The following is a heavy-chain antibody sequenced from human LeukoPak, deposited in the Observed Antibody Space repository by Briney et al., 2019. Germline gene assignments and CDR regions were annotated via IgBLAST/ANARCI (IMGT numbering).Heavy chain of an antibody. CDR3: ARDEGYSDGYSDSDY. V-gene: IGHV1-2*02. CDR1: GFTFTGHY. Sequence: ASMKVSCKTSGFTFTGHYMHWLRQAPGQGLEWMGWINANTGVTHYAVKFQGRVTITRDTSISTVYMDLSSLQSDDTAVYYCARDEGYSDGYSDSDYWGQGTLVTVSS. CDR2: INANTGVT. D-gene: IGHD5-18*01. J-gene: IGHJ4*02.